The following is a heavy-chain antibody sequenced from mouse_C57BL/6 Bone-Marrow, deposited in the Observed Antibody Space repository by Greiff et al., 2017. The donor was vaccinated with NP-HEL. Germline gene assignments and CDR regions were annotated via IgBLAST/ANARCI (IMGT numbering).Heavy chain of an antibody. Sequence: QVQLKESGPGLVQPSQSLSLTCTVSGFSFTSYGVHWVRQSPGKGLEWLGVIWSGGSTDYYAAFITRLTTSKDNTNSQVVFKMNSLQVDDTAIEYCAAYYGSSPIYAMDYWGQGTSVTVSS. CDR2: IWSGGST. V-gene: IGHV2-4-1*01. D-gene: IGHD1-1*01. J-gene: IGHJ4*01. CDR3: AAYYGSSPIYAMDY. CDR1: GFSFTSYG.